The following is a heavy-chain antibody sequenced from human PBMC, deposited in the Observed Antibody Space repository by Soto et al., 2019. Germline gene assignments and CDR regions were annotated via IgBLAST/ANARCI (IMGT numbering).Heavy chain of an antibody. CDR1: GDSISSVDYF. CDR3: ARGRYCLTGRCFPNWFDS. CDR2: IYKSATT. J-gene: IGHJ5*01. D-gene: IGHD2-15*01. V-gene: IGHV4-30-4*01. Sequence: SETLSLTCPVSGDSISSVDYFWAWIRQPPGQALEYIGYIYKSATTYYNPSFESRVAISLDTSKSQFSLNVTSVTAADTAVYFCARGRYCLTGRCFPNWFDSWGQGTLVTVSS.